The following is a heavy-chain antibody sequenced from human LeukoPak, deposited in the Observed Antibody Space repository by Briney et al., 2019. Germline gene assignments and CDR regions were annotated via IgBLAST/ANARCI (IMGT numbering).Heavy chain of an antibody. Sequence: PGGSLRLSCAASGFTFSHDWMSWVRQAPGKGLEWVASIKQDGSGEHYVDSVKGRFTISRDSAKNSLYLQMNSLRAEDTAVYYCARDHYNWTPDQGYKVFDYWGQGSLVTVSS. CDR1: GFTFSHDW. CDR2: IKQDGSGE. V-gene: IGHV3-7*01. J-gene: IGHJ4*02. D-gene: IGHD1-20*01. CDR3: ARDHYNWTPDQGYKVFDY.